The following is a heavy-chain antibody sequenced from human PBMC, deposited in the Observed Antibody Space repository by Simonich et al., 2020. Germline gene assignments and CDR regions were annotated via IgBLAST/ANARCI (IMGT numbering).Heavy chain of an antibody. CDR1: GFTFSNAG. CDR2: IKSKTDGGTT. Sequence: EVQLVESGGGLVKPGGSLRLSCAASGFTFSNAGMSWVRQAQGKGMEWVGRIKSKTDGGTTDYAAPVKGRFTISRDDSKTTLYLQMNSLKTEDTAVYYCTASLAAAGRDYWGQGTLVTVSS. CDR3: TASLAAAGRDY. D-gene: IGHD6-13*01. J-gene: IGHJ4*02. V-gene: IGHV3-15*01.